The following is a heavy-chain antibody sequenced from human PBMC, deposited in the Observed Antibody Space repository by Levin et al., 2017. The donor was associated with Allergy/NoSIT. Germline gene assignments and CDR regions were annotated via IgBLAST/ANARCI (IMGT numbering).Heavy chain of an antibody. CDR2: ISYDGSNK. CDR1: GFTFSSYA. Sequence: GESLKISCAASGFTFSSYAMHWVRQAPGKGLEWVAVISYDGSNKYYADSVKGRFTISRDNSKNTLYLQMNSLRAEDTAVYYCARGEGSGSYCETDYWGQGTLVTVSS. J-gene: IGHJ4*02. D-gene: IGHD1-26*01. CDR3: ARGEGSGSYCETDY. V-gene: IGHV3-30*04.